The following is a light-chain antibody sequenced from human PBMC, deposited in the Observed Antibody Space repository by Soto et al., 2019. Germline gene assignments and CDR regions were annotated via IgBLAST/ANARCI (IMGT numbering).Light chain of an antibody. J-gene: IGKJ4*01. CDR3: QQYGSSPLT. CDR2: GAS. CDR1: QSVSSSY. V-gene: IGKV3-20*01. Sequence: EVVFTQAPCTLSLSPGERASLSCSASQSVSSSYLAWYQQKPGQAPRLLIYGASSRATGIPDRFSGSGSGTDFTLTISRLEPEDFAVYYCQQYGSSPLTFGGGTKVDIK.